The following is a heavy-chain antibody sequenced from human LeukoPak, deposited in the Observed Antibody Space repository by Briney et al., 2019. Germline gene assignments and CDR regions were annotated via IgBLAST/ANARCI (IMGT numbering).Heavy chain of an antibody. J-gene: IGHJ4*02. V-gene: IGHV4-61*08. CDR3: ARSSSSSRYFDY. D-gene: IGHD6-13*01. Sequence: SETLSLTCTVSGGSISSGDYYWSWIRQPPGKGLEWIGYIYYSGSTNYNPSLKSRVTMSVDTSKNQFSLKLSSVTAADTAVYYCARSSSSSRYFDYWGQGTLVTVSS. CDR1: GGSISSGDYY. CDR2: IYYSGST.